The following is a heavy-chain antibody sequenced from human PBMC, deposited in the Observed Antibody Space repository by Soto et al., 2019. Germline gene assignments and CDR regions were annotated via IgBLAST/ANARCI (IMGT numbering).Heavy chain of an antibody. V-gene: IGHV4-30-4*01. J-gene: IGHJ6*02. CDR3: ARVNYGNYYYYYGMDV. D-gene: IGHD4-17*01. CDR2: IYYSGST. Sequence: LTCTVSGGSISSGDYYWSWIRQPPGKGLEWIGYIYYSGSTYYNPSLKSRVTISVDTSKNQFSLKLSSVTAADTAVYYCARVNYGNYYYYYGMDVWGQGTTVTVSS. CDR1: GGSISSGDYY.